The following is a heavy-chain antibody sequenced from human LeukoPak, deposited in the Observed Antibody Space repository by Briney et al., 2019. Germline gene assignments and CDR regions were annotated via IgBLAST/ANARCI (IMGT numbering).Heavy chain of an antibody. D-gene: IGHD1-26*01. CDR2: IKRDGSGK. Sequence: PGGSLRLSCAASGFTFSSYWMTWVRQAPGKGLEWVANIKRDGSGKHYVDSVKGRFTISRDNAKNSMSLQMNSLRADDTAVYYCVKDYQVGNSPAFGDYWGQGTLVTISS. CDR3: VKDYQVGNSPAFGDY. CDR1: GFTFSSYW. J-gene: IGHJ4*02. V-gene: IGHV3-7*03.